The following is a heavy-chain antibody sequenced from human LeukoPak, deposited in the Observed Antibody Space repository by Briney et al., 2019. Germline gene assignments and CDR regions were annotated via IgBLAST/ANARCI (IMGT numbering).Heavy chain of an antibody. CDR2: INRSGST. V-gene: IGHV4-34*01. CDR3: ARGGFYCGDDCYVDY. Sequence: PPETLSLTCAVYGGSLSYYYWSWIRQPPEKGLEWIGEINRSGSTNYNPSLKSRVTISVDTSKNQFSLKLSSVTAADTAAYYCARGGFYCGDDCYVDYWGQGTLVTVSS. CDR1: GGSLSYYY. D-gene: IGHD2-21*02. J-gene: IGHJ4*02.